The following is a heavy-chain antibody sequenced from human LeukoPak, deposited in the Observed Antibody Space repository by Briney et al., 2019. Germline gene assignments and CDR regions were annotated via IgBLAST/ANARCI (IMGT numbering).Heavy chain of an antibody. V-gene: IGHV3-23*01. J-gene: IGHJ4*02. CDR3: AKVRYDFWSGSALYYFDY. Sequence: GGSLRLSCAASGFTFSSYAMSWVRQAPGKGLEWVSAISGSGGSTYYADSVEGRFTSSRDNSKNTLYLQMNSLRAEDTAVYYCAKVRYDFWSGSALYYFDYWGQGTLVTVSS. CDR1: GFTFSSYA. CDR2: ISGSGGST. D-gene: IGHD3-3*01.